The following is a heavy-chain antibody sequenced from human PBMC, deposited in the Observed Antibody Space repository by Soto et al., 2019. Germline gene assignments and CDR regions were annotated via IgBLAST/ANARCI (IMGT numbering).Heavy chain of an antibody. J-gene: IGHJ4*02. CDR1: GFTFGTND. Sequence: EVQLLESGGGLVQPGGSLRLSCAASGFTFGTNDMNWVRQAPGKGLEWVSAISASAGSTYYADYVKGRFTVSRDNFKNTLFLQMNSLRAEDTAVYYCAKGGYLEQWGQGTLVTVSS. CDR2: ISASAGST. D-gene: IGHD1-1*01. CDR3: AKGGYLEQ. V-gene: IGHV3-23*01.